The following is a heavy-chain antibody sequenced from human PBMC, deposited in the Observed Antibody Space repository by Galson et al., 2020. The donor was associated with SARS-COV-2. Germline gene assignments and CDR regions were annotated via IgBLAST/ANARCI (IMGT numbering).Heavy chain of an antibody. J-gene: IGHJ4*02. D-gene: IGHD2-15*01. CDR1: GFTFSDHA. CDR3: ARDGQSSGGWAVDD. CDR2: IFFDGSEK. V-gene: IGHV3-33*01. Sequence: GGSLRLSCAASGFTFSDHAMHWVRQAPGKGLEWVAQIFFDGSEKYYGDSVRGRFTISRDSSKNTVDLEMNNLRVDDTAVYYCARDGQSSGGWAVDDWGQGTLLTVSS.